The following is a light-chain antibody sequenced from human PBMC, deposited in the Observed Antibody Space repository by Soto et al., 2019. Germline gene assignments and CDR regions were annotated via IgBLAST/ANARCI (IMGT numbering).Light chain of an antibody. CDR1: QSVSSY. V-gene: IGKV3-11*01. CDR2: AAS. CDR3: QQRSNWPPWT. Sequence: EIVLTQSPATLSLSPGERATLSCRASQSVSSYLAWYQQKPGQAPRLLIYAASNRATGIPARFSGSGSGTDFPLTISSLEPEYSAVYYCQQRSNWPPWTFGQGTKVEIK. J-gene: IGKJ1*01.